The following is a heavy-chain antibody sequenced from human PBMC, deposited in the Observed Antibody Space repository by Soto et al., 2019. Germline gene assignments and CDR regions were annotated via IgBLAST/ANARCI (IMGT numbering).Heavy chain of an antibody. CDR2: VSHDGRNT. J-gene: IGHJ4*02. Sequence: VQLVESGGGVVQPGRSLRLSCAASGFTFSYYAMHWVRKAPGKGLEWVAVVSHDGRNTHYADSVKGRFTISRDSSKNTVSLEMTSLRAEDTAVYYCAKGGRQWLVTSDFNYWGQGALVTVSS. D-gene: IGHD6-19*01. CDR3: AKGGRQWLVTSDFNY. V-gene: IGHV3-30*18. CDR1: GFTFSYYA.